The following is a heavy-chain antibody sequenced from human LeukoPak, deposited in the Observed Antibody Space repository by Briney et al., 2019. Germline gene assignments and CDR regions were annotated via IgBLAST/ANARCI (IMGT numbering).Heavy chain of an antibody. CDR1: GFTVSSNY. V-gene: IGHV3-66*02. Sequence: PGGSLRLSCAASGFTVSSNYMSWVRQAPGKGMEWVSVIYSGGSTYYGDSGKGRFTISRDNSKNTLYLQMNSLRAEDTAVYYCARGSHAGREAFDIWGQGTMVTVSS. CDR3: ARGSHAGREAFDI. D-gene: IGHD2-2*01. J-gene: IGHJ3*02. CDR2: IYSGGST.